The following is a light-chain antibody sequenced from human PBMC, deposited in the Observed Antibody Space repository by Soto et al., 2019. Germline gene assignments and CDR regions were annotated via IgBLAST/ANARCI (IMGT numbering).Light chain of an antibody. Sequence: NFMLTQPHSVSESPGKTVTISCTRSSGSIASNYVQWYQQRPGSAPTTVIYGDNQRPSGVPDRFSGSIDSSSNSASLTISGLKTEDEADYYCQSYDSSNPLVVFGGGTQLTVL. V-gene: IGLV6-57*04. CDR2: GDN. CDR1: SGSIASNY. J-gene: IGLJ2*01. CDR3: QSYDSSNPLVV.